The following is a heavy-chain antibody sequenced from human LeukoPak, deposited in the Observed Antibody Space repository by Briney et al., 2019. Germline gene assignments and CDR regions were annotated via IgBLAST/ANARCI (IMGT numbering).Heavy chain of an antibody. V-gene: IGHV3-23*01. J-gene: IGHJ3*01. Sequence: GGSLRLSCAASGFTFSDSAMSWVRQAPGKGLEWVSLISFSGDTTFYADSVKGRFTISRDNAKDTLYLQMNSLRAEDTAMYYCARDIELSTWGLGTTVTVSS. CDR1: GFTFSDSA. D-gene: IGHD3-16*02. CDR2: ISFSGDTT. CDR3: ARDIELST.